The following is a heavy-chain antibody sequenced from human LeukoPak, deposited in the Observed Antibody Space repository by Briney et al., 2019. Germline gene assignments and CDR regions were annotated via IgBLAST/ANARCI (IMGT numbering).Heavy chain of an antibody. CDR1: GGSISSSSHY. D-gene: IGHD5-12*01. V-gene: IGHV4-39*07. J-gene: IGHJ4*02. CDR2: IYYSGST. CDR3: ARGKGRWLRSTYYFDY. Sequence: PSETLSLTCTVSGGSISSSSHYWGWIRQPPGKGLEWIGSIYYSGSTYYNPSLKSRVTISVDTSKNQFSLKLSSVTAADTAVYYCARGKGRWLRSTYYFDYWGQGTLVTVSS.